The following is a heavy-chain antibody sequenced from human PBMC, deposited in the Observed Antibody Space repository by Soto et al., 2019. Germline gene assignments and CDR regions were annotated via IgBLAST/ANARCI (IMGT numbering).Heavy chain of an antibody. CDR3: VREMWTRSGPQNFFDY. D-gene: IGHD6-25*01. Sequence: QVQLVQSEGELRQPGASVTFSCRASGYTFTSYGIIWVRQAPGQGLEWMGYISPNSGATTYAQNLQGRLTLTTDTSTSTAYMELRSLSSDDTAIYCCVREMWTRSGPQNFFDYWGLGALVTVSS. J-gene: IGHJ4*02. CDR2: ISPNSGAT. V-gene: IGHV1-18*01. CDR1: GYTFTSYG.